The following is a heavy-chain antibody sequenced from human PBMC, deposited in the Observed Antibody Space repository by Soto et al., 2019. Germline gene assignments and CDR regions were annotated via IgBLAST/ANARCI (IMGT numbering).Heavy chain of an antibody. D-gene: IGHD2-2*01. Sequence: ILSLTCAVSGGSSISGGYSWSWIRQPPGKGLECLGYIYHSGSTYYNPSLKSRVTISVDRSKNQFSLKLSSVTAADTAVYYCARVPDRWGQGTLVTVSS. CDR2: IYHSGST. CDR3: ARVPDR. J-gene: IGHJ5*02. V-gene: IGHV4-30-2*01. CDR1: GGSSISGGYS.